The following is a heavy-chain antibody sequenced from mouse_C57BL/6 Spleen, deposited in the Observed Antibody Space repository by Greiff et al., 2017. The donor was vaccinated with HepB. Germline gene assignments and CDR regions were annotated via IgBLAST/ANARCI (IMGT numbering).Heavy chain of an antibody. CDR3: VRQKGNYFDY. CDR2: IRSKSNNYAT. V-gene: IGHV10-1*01. Sequence: EVHLVESGGGLVQPKGSLKLSCAASGFSFNTYAMNWVRQAPGKGLEWVARIRSKSNNYATYYADSVKDRFTISRDDSESMLYLQMNNLKTEDTAMYYCVRQKGNYFDYWGQGTTLTVSS. J-gene: IGHJ2*01. CDR1: GFSFNTYA.